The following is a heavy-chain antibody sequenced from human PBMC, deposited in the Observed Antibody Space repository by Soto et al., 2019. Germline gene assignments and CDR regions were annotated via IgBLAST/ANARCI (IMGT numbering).Heavy chain of an antibody. CDR3: ARSFFP. J-gene: IGHJ5*02. V-gene: IGHV4-59*01. CDR1: GGSLSTYL. Sequence: QVQLEVSGPGLVKPSETLSLNCIVSGGSLSTYLWSWIRQPPGKGLEWIGAVYYNGSANYNPSLKSRVSISVDTSKNHLSLTLRSATAADTAVYYCARSFFPWGRGTLVTVSS. CDR2: VYYNGSA.